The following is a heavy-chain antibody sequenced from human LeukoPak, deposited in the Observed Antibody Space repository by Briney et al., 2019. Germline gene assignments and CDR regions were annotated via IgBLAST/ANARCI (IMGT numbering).Heavy chain of an antibody. J-gene: IGHJ4*02. Sequence: PGGSLGLSCAASGFTFSSYGMSWVRQAPGKGLEWVSAISGSGGSTYYADSVKGRFTISRDNSKNTLYLQMNSLRAEDTAVYYCAKDQEEYSSSWYAPILFDYWGQGTLVTVSS. V-gene: IGHV3-23*01. CDR1: GFTFSSYG. CDR2: ISGSGGST. CDR3: AKDQEEYSSSWYAPILFDY. D-gene: IGHD6-13*01.